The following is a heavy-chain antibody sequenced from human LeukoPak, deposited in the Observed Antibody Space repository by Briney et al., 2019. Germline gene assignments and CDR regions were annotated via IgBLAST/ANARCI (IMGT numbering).Heavy chain of an antibody. CDR3: ARAGYCSSTSCYAGYFDY. J-gene: IGHJ4*02. CDR1: GCSISSYY. D-gene: IGHD2-2*01. Sequence: KPSETLSLNCTVSGCSISSYYWSLIRQPPGKGLEWVGYIYYSGSTNYNPSLKSRVTISVDTSKNQFSLKLSSVTAADTAVYYCARAGYCSSTSCYAGYFDYWGQGTLVTVSS. V-gene: IGHV4-59*01. CDR2: IYYSGST.